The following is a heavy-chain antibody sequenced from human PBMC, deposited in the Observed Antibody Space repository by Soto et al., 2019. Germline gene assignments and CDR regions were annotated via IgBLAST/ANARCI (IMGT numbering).Heavy chain of an antibody. D-gene: IGHD1-7*01. V-gene: IGHV3-48*03. CDR2: ISGGGSTV. CDR1: EVIFSTYE. Sequence: PGGSLRLSCAASEVIFSTYEMNWVRQAPGKGLEWIAYISGGGSTVYYADSVKGRFTISRDILKNSLYLQMNSLRAEDTAVYYCARGPGELELPYYFDHWGQGTLVTVSS. J-gene: IGHJ4*02. CDR3: ARGPGELELPYYFDH.